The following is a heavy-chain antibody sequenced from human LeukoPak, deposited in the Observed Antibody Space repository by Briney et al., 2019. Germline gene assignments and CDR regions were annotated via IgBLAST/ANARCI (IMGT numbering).Heavy chain of an antibody. J-gene: IGHJ4*02. V-gene: IGHV3-48*01. CDR1: GFTFRSYS. D-gene: IGHD6-6*01. Sequence: GGSLRLSCAASGFTFRSYSMNWVRQAPGKGLEWVSYISSSSSTIYYADSVKGRFTISRDNAKNSLYLQMNSLRAEDTAVYYCARDPHRLGESSSSNFDYWGQGTLVTVSS. CDR3: ARDPHRLGESSSSNFDY. CDR2: ISSSSSTI.